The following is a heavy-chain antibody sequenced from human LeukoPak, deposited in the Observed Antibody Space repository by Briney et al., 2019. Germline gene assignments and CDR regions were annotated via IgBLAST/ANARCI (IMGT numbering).Heavy chain of an antibody. D-gene: IGHD3-10*01. CDR3: AKGLWFGELLDRFDY. CDR1: GFTFSSYA. V-gene: IGHV3-23*01. Sequence: PGGSLRLSCAASGFTFSSYAMSWVRQAPGKGLEWVSAISGSGGSTCYADSVKGRFTISRDNSKNTLYLQMNSLRAEDTAVYYCAKGLWFGELLDRFDYWGQGTLVTVSS. CDR2: ISGSGGST. J-gene: IGHJ4*02.